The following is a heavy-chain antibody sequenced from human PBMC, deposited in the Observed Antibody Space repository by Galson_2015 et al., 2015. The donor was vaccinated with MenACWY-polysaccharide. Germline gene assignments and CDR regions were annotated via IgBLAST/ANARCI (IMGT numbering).Heavy chain of an antibody. CDR2: IKQDGNEK. CDR3: ARDPTFDY. Sequence: LRLSCAASGFTFSGYWMSWVRQAPGKGLEWVANIKQDGNEKYYVDSVKGRFTISRDNARNSLYLQMNSLRAEDTAVYYCARDPTFDYWGQGTLVTVSS. CDR1: GFTFSGYW. V-gene: IGHV3-7*01. J-gene: IGHJ4*02.